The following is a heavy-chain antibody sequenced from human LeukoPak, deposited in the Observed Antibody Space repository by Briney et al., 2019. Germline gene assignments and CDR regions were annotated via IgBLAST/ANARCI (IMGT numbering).Heavy chain of an antibody. CDR2: ISSSTGNA. CDR1: GYNFNTYG. J-gene: IGHJ4*02. V-gene: IGHV1-18*01. CDR3: VRLPLGYCSSTSCLD. Sequence: AASVKVSCKASGYNFNTYGISWVRQAPGQGLEWMGWISSSTGNAKYAQKLQDRVTMTTDTSTSTAYLYLRNLRSDDTAVYYCVRLPLGYCSSTSCLDWGQGTLVIVSS. D-gene: IGHD2-2*01.